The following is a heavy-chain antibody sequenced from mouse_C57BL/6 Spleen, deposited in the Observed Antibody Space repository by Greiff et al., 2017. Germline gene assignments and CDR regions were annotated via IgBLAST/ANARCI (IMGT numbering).Heavy chain of an antibody. V-gene: IGHV5-17*01. CDR2: ISSGSSTI. CDR1: GFTFSDYG. D-gene: IGHD1-1*01. J-gene: IGHJ3*01. CDR3: ARYYYGTPFAY. Sequence: DVKLVESGGGLVKPGGSLKLSCAASGFTFSDYGMHWVRQAPEKGLEWVAYISSGSSTINYADTVKGRFTISRDNAKNTLFLQMTSLRSEDTAMYYCARYYYGTPFAYWGQGTLVTVSA.